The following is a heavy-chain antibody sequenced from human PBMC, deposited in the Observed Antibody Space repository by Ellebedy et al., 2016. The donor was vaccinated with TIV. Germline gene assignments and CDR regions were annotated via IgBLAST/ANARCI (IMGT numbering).Heavy chain of an antibody. Sequence: PGGSLRLSCAASGFTFNSYAMHWVRQAPGKGLEWVTVISFDGSNKYYADSVKGRFTISRDNSKNTLYLQMNSLTAEDTAVYYCARDRVAAAGPGWYFDLWGRGTLVTVSS. CDR2: ISFDGSNK. V-gene: IGHV3-30-3*01. D-gene: IGHD6-13*01. J-gene: IGHJ2*01. CDR1: GFTFNSYA. CDR3: ARDRVAAAGPGWYFDL.